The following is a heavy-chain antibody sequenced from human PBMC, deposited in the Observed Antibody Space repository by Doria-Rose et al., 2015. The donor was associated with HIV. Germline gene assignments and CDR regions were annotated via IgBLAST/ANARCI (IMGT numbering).Heavy chain of an antibody. J-gene: IGHJ4*02. CDR2: IIPVLGVA. CDR3: ARIPPFSTSYYFDY. Sequence: QSGAEVQRPGSSVTISCKASGTTFTMYAINWVRQAPGQGPEWMGRIIPVLGVANYAQKFQARITITADDSTSTSYMELTTLRSDDTAIYYCARIPPFSTSYYFDYWGQGTLVTVSS. V-gene: IGHV1-69*04. CDR1: GTTFTMYA. D-gene: IGHD2-2*01.